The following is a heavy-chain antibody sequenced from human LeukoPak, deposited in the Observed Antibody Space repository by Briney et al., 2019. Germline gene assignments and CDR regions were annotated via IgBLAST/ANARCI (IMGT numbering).Heavy chain of an antibody. V-gene: IGHV4-34*01. CDR3: ARGLIIVVVPAAGNWFDP. D-gene: IGHD2-2*01. CDR2: INHSGST. Sequence: PSETLSLTCAVYGGSFSGYYWSWIRQPPGKGLEWIGEINHSGSTNYNPSLKSRVTIPVDTSKNQFSLKLSSVTAADTAVYYCARGLIIVVVPAAGNWFDPWGQGTLVTVSS. J-gene: IGHJ5*02. CDR1: GGSFSGYY.